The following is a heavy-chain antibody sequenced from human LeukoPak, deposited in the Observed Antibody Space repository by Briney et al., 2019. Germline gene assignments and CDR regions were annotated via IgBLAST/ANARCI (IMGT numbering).Heavy chain of an antibody. Sequence: ASVKVSCKASGYTFTSYAMNWVRQAPGQGLEWMGWINTNTGNPTYAQGFTGRFVFSLDISVSTAYLQIRSLKADDTAVYYCARYGDRNGYLHLDYWGQGTLVTVSS. D-gene: IGHD3-22*01. CDR1: GYTFTSYA. J-gene: IGHJ4*02. CDR2: INTNTGNP. CDR3: ARYGDRNGYLHLDY. V-gene: IGHV7-4-1*02.